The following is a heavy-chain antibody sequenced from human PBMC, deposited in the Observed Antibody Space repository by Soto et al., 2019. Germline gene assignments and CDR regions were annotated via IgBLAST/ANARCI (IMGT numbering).Heavy chain of an antibody. CDR1: GFTFCSSV. CDR3: AKLPLVLALVFDY. Sequence: PWGSLRISRAACGFTFCSSVMSWVLQKPGKGLEWVSSISGSGDNTYYADSVKGRFTISRDNSKNTLFLQMNSLRAEDTAGYYCAKLPLVLALVFDYWGQGTLVTVSS. V-gene: IGHV3-23*01. J-gene: IGHJ4*02. CDR2: ISGSGDNT. D-gene: IGHD3-10*01.